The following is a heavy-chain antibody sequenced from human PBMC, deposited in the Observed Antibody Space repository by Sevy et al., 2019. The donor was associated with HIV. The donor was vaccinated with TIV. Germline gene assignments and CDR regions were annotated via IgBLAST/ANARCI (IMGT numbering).Heavy chain of an antibody. CDR3: VTDSAKTRHY. CDR2: IDQDGNQK. V-gene: IGHV3-7*01. CDR1: GFTFSDYW. D-gene: IGHD2-15*01. Sequence: RESLRLSCVVSGFTFSDYWLSWVRQAPGKGLEWVANIDQDGNQKYYVDFVKGRFTISRDNAKNSLYLHMNSLRSEDTAVYYCVTDSAKTRHYWGQGTLVTVSS. J-gene: IGHJ4*02.